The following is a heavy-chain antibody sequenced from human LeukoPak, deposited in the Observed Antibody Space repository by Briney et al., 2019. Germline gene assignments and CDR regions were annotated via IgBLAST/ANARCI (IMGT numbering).Heavy chain of an antibody. D-gene: IGHD6-19*01. J-gene: IGHJ4*02. CDR1: GFTFSSYW. CDR2: INSDGSST. V-gene: IGHV3-74*01. CDR3: AKGRGLEVGYFDY. Sequence: TGGSLRLSCAASGFTFSSYWMHWVRQAPGKGLVWVSRINSDGSSTSYADSVKGRFTISRDNAKNSLYLQMNSLRAEDTALYYCAKGRGLEVGYFDYWGQGTLVTVSS.